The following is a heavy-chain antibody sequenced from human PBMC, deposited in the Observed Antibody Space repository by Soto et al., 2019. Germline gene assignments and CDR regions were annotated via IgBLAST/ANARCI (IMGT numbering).Heavy chain of an antibody. J-gene: IGHJ6*01. CDR1: VGSISSSSYY. D-gene: IGHD3-10*01. V-gene: IGHV4-39*01. CDR2: IYYSGST. Sequence: SETLSLTCTFSVGSISSSSYYCGWIRQPPWKGLEWIGSIYYSGSTYYNPSLKSRVTISVDTSKNQFSLKLSSVTAADTAVYYCATLASGNRTADYYYYGMEVWGQGTTVSVSS. CDR3: ATLASGNRTADYYYYGMEV.